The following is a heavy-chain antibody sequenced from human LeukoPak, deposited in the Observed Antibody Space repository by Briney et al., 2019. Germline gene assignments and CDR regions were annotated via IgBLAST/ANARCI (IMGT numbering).Heavy chain of an antibody. CDR3: ARGHYDILNWFDP. V-gene: IGHV3-11*01. CDR2: ISSSGSTI. Sequence: GGSLRLSCAASGFTFSDYYMSWIRQAPGNGLEWVSYISSSGSTIYYADSVKGRFTISRDNAKNSLYLQMNSLRAEDTAVYYCARGHYDILNWFDPWGQGTLVTVSS. D-gene: IGHD3-9*01. J-gene: IGHJ5*02. CDR1: GFTFSDYY.